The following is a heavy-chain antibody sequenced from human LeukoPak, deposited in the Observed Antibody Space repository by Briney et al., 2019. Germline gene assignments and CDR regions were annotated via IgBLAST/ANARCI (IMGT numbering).Heavy chain of an antibody. D-gene: IGHD6-19*01. CDR1: GGSISSGSYY. Sequence: SDPLSLPCTVSGGSISSGSYYWSWIRPPPGTGLEWIGYIYYSGSTNYNPYLKSRDTISEDTSKTQFSLKLSSVTAADTAVYYCVRDQPGIEVAGFRRRFDYWGQGTLVTVSS. J-gene: IGHJ4*02. CDR3: VRDQPGIEVAGFRRRFDY. V-gene: IGHV4-61*01. CDR2: IYYSGST.